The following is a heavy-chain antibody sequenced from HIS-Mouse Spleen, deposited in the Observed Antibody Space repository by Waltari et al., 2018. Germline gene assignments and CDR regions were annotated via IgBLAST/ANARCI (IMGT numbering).Heavy chain of an antibody. V-gene: IGHV4-39*07. CDR2: IYYSGST. D-gene: IGHD6-13*01. J-gene: IGHJ2*01. Sequence: QLQLQESGPGLVKPSETLSLPCTVPGGSISRSRYYWRWLRQPPGKGLEWIGSIYYSGSTYYNPSLKSRVTISVDTSKNQFSLKLSSVTAADTAVYYCAREIPYSSSWYDWYFDLWGRGTLVTVSS. CDR1: GGSISRSRYY. CDR3: AREIPYSSSWYDWYFDL.